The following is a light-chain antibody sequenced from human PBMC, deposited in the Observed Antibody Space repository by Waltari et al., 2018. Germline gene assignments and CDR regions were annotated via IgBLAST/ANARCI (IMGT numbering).Light chain of an antibody. CDR1: QSVSRA. J-gene: IGKJ1*01. CDR2: GAT. V-gene: IGKV3-20*01. CDR3: QHYVRLPAT. Sequence: EIVLTQSPGSLSSSPGERVTLSCRASQSVSRALAWSQQKPGQAPRPLIFGATNRATGIPDRCSGSGSETDFIRTISRLEPEDFAVDYCQHYVRLPATFGRGTKVEIK.